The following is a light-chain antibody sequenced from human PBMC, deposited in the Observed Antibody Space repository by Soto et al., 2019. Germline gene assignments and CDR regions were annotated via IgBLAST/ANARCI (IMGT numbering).Light chain of an antibody. CDR3: QQYASSIT. Sequence: VLTQSPGTLSFSPGDRATLSCRASQSVSENYLAWYQQKPGRTPRILIYGASNRATGVPDRFSGSGFGTQFTLTISRLEPEDFAVYYCQQYASSITFGGGTRVDIK. V-gene: IGKV3-20*01. CDR1: QSVSENY. J-gene: IGKJ4*01. CDR2: GAS.